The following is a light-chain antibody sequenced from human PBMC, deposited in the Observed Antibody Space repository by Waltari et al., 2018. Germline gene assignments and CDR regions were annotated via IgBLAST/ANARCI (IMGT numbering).Light chain of an antibody. V-gene: IGLV2-14*01. J-gene: IGLJ3*02. CDR1: SSDVGGYKF. CDR2: EVS. Sequence: VSGSPGQSITISCTGTSSDVGGYKFVSWYQQHPGKAPKLMIYEVSNRPSGVSNRFSGSKSGNTASLTISGLQAEDEADYYCISYTSSTTWVFGGGTSLTVL. CDR3: ISYTSSTTWV.